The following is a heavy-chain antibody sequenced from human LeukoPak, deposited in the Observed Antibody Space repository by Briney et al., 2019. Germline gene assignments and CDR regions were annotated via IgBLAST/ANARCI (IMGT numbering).Heavy chain of an antibody. D-gene: IGHD3-3*01. CDR2: ISGSGGST. J-gene: IGHJ3*02. Sequence: PGGSLRLSCAASGFTFSSYAMSWVRQAPGKGLEWVSAISGSGGSTYYADSVKGRFTISRDNSKNTLYLQKNSLRAEDTAVYYCAKDLWHPGSGLPSLIGDAFDIWGQGTMVTVSA. V-gene: IGHV3-23*01. CDR1: GFTFSSYA. CDR3: AKDLWHPGSGLPSLIGDAFDI.